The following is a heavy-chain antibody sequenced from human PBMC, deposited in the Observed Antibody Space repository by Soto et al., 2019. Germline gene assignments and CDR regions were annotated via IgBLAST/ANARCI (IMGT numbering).Heavy chain of an antibody. V-gene: IGHV3-30*03. CDR1: GFTFSSYG. J-gene: IGHJ4*02. D-gene: IGHD2-15*01. CDR2: ISYDGSNK. Sequence: VQLVESGGGVVQPGRSLRLSCAVSGFTFSSYGMHWVRQAPGKGLEWVAVISYDGSNKYYADSVKGRFTISRDNSKNTLYPQLNSRRAADTAVYYCAHSAGGCSGGSCYFDYWGQGSLVTVSS. CDR3: AHSAGGCSGGSCYFDY.